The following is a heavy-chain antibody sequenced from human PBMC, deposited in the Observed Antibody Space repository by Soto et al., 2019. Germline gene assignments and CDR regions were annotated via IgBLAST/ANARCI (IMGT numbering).Heavy chain of an antibody. V-gene: IGHV1-46*01. CDR3: ARAVGYDFWSGYHVDY. J-gene: IGHJ4*02. CDR1: GGTFSSYA. CDR2: INPSGGST. D-gene: IGHD3-3*01. Sequence: ASVKVSCKASGGTFSSYAMSWVRQAPGQGLEWMGIINPSGGSTSYAQKFQGRVTMTRDTSTSTVYMELSSLRSEDTAVYYCARAVGYDFWSGYHVDYWGQGTLVSVSS.